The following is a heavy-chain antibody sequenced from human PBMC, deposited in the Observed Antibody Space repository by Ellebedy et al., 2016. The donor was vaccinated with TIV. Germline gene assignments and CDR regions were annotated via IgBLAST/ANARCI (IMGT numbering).Heavy chain of an antibody. J-gene: IGHJ5*02. CDR3: ARERVMISWFDP. V-gene: IGHV1-2*02. CDR1: GYTFTGYY. CDR2: INPNSGGT. D-gene: IGHD3-10*01. Sequence: ASVKVSCKASGYTFTGYYLHWVRQAPGQGFEWMGWINPNSGGTNYAQKFQGRVTMTRDTSITTGYMELSRLRSEDTAVYYCARERVMISWFDPWGQGTLVNVPS.